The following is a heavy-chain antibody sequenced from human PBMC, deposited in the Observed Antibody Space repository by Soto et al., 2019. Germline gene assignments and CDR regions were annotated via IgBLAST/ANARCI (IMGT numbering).Heavy chain of an antibody. CDR1: GYTFSNYG. CDR3: ARDRLVVLMPVVMDY. CDR2: INTYNGNT. J-gene: IGHJ4*02. D-gene: IGHD2-8*01. Sequence: ASVKVSCKASGYTFSNYGISWVRHAPGQGLEWMGWINTYNGNTNFAQKFQGRVSMTTDASTSTAYMELRSLKSDDTAVYYCARDRLVVLMPVVMDYWGQGVLVTVSS. V-gene: IGHV1-18*01.